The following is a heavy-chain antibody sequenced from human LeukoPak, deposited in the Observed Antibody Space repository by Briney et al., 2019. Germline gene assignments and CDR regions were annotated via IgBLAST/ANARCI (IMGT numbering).Heavy chain of an antibody. V-gene: IGHV3-64D*06. J-gene: IGHJ4*02. CDR1: GFTFSSYA. D-gene: IGHD7-27*01. CDR2: ITSNGDTT. CDR3: LNDRLGAGDY. Sequence: GGSLRLSCSASGFTFSSYAMHWVRQAPGRGLEYVSAITSNGDTTYYADSVKGRFTISRDNSKNTLYLQMTSLRAEDTAIYYCLNDRLGAGDYWGQGTLVTVSS.